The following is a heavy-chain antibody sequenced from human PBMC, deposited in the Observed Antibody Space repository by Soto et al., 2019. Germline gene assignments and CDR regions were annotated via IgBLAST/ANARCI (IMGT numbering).Heavy chain of an antibody. J-gene: IGHJ5*02. Sequence: SVKVSCKASGGTFYTYTFSWVRQAPGQGLEWMGSITPIYPTTNYAEKFQGRLTVTADGSTNTAYMELNSLTPEDTAVYYCARNPRYSFPTSDALYSWGQGTLVTVSS. CDR1: GGTFYTYT. CDR2: ITPIYPTT. V-gene: IGHV1-69*13. D-gene: IGHD5-18*01. CDR3: ARNPRYSFPTSDALYS.